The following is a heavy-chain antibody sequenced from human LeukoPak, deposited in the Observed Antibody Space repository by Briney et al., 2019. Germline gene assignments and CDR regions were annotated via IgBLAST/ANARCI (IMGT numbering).Heavy chain of an antibody. D-gene: IGHD3-9*01. CDR1: GFTFSSYA. Sequence: GGSLRLSCAASGFTFSSYAMSWVRQAPGKGLEWVSAISGSGGSTYYADSVKGRFTISRDNSKNPLYLQMHSLRAEDTAVYYCAKEETGYYSYYFDYWGQGTLVTVSS. CDR2: ISGSGGST. CDR3: AKEETGYYSYYFDY. J-gene: IGHJ4*02. V-gene: IGHV3-23*01.